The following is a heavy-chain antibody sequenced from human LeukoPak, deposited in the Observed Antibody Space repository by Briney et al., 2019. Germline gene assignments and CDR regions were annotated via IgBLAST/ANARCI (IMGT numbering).Heavy chain of an antibody. CDR1: GFTFSSYA. CDR2: ISGSGGST. D-gene: IGHD3-10*01. Sequence: GGSLRLSCAASGFTFSSYAMSWVRRAPGKGLEWVSAISGSGGSTYYADSVKGRFTISGDNSKNTLYLQMNSLRAEDTAVYYCAKDRGVVTTYYYYMDVWGKGTTVTVSS. V-gene: IGHV3-23*01. CDR3: AKDRGVVTTYYYYMDV. J-gene: IGHJ6*03.